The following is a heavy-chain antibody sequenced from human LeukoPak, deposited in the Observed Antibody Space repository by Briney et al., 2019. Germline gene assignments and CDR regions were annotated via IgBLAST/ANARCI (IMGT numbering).Heavy chain of an antibody. J-gene: IGHJ6*03. V-gene: IGHV3-9*01. CDR2: ISWNSGNI. Sequence: PGGSLRLSCAASGFTFDDYAMHRVRQVPGKGLEWVSGISWNSGNIGYADSVKGRFTISRDNAKNALYLQTNSLRAEDTALYYCAKDFRGHMDVWGKGTTVTVSS. CDR3: AKDFRGHMDV. CDR1: GFTFDDYA.